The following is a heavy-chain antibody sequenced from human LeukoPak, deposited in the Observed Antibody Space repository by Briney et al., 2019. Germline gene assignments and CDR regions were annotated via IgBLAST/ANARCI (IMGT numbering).Heavy chain of an antibody. J-gene: IGHJ4*02. Sequence: GGSASLSCAASGFTFSSYAMSWVRQAPGKGLEWVSTITASGGTYYADSLKGRFTISRDTSKNTLYLQINSLRAEDTAVYYCAKRGRYYFEEWGQGIPVTVSS. V-gene: IGHV3-23*01. CDR1: GFTFSSYA. CDR2: ITASGGT. CDR3: AKRGRYYFEE.